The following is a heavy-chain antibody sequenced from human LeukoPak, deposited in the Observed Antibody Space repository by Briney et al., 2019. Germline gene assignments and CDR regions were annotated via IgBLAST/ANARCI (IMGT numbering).Heavy chain of an antibody. CDR3: AKDPRAMGRYFFDD. CDR1: GFTFNAYA. Sequence: GGSLRLSCVGSGFTFNAYAMSWARQRPGKGPEWVSMISSSGDATDYAESVKDRLSISRDNAKKTLYLQINGPRGDDTAIYYCAKDPRAMGRYFFDDWGQGSLVIVSS. J-gene: IGHJ4*01. V-gene: IGHV3-23*01. D-gene: IGHD3-16*01. CDR2: ISSSGDAT.